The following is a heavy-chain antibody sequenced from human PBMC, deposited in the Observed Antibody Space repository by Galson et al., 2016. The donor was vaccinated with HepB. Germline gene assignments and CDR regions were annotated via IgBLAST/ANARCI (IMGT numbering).Heavy chain of an antibody. V-gene: IGHV1-69*13. CDR3: ARVADYGDAYYYYAMDV. CDR1: GGIFSTFG. D-gene: IGHD4-17*01. J-gene: IGHJ6*02. Sequence: SVKVSCKASGGIFSTFGISWVRQAPGQGLEWMGGIIPMFRTPTYAQKFQGRVTITADEGTRTAYMDLGSLRPEDTALYYCARVADYGDAYYYYAMDVWGPGTTVTFSS. CDR2: IIPMFRTP.